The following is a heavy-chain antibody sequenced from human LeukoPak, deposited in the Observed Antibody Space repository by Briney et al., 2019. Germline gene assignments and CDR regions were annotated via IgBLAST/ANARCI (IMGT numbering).Heavy chain of an antibody. CDR3: ARLITGGDY. CDR2: ISSSGSSI. Sequence: GGSLRLSCAASGFTFSSYEMNWVRQAPGKGLEWVSYISSSGSSIYYADSVKGRFTISRDNAKNSLYLQMNSLRAEDTAVYYCARLITGGDYWGQGTLVTVSS. J-gene: IGHJ4*02. V-gene: IGHV3-48*03. CDR1: GFTFSSYE. D-gene: IGHD1-14*01.